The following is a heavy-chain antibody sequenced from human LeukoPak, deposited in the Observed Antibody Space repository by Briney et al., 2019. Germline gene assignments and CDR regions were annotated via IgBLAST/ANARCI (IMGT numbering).Heavy chain of an antibody. V-gene: IGHV3-23*01. Sequence: PGGSLRLSCAASGFSFNTYDMSWVRQAPGKGLKWVSTISASGGSTYYADSVKGRFTISRDNSKNTLYLQMNSLRAEDTAVYYCAEGGITAVGDFDYWGQGTLVTVSS. CDR3: AEGGITAVGDFDY. D-gene: IGHD6-13*01. CDR2: ISASGGST. J-gene: IGHJ4*02. CDR1: GFSFNTYD.